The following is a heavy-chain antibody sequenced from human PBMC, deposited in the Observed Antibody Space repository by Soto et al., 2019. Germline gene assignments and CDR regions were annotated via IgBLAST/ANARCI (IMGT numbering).Heavy chain of an antibody. CDR1: GFTFSSYW. J-gene: IGHJ4*02. V-gene: IGHV3-74*01. CDR2: INNDGSST. D-gene: IGHD1-1*01. CDR3: ARDVHLQSFDY. Sequence: EVQLVESGGGLVQPGGSLRLSCAASGFTFSSYWMHWVRQAPGKGLLWVSRINNDGSSTSYADSVKGRFTISRDNAKNTLYLQMNRRRAEDTAVYYCARDVHLQSFDYWGQGILVTVSS.